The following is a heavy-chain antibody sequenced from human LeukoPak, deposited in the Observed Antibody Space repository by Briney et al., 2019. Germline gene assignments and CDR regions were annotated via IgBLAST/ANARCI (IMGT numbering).Heavy chain of an antibody. D-gene: IGHD2-15*01. CDR3: ARLRPVVDHYFDY. J-gene: IGHJ4*02. CDR1: GLHINSYY. CDR2: IYTSGST. Sequence: SETLSLTCSVCGLHINSYYWIWLAPPTGKGLEWIGYIYTSGSTNYHPSLESRLTISVDTSKNQFSLDLSSVTAADTAVYYCARLRPVVDHYFDYWGQGTLVTVSS. V-gene: IGHV4-4*09.